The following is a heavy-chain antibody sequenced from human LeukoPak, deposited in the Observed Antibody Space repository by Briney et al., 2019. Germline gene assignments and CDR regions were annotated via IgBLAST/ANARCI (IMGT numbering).Heavy chain of an antibody. D-gene: IGHD1-14*01. V-gene: IGHV4-34*01. CDR2: INHSGST. CDR3: ARAPIFLGYNS. Sequence: SETLSLTCAVYGGSFSGYYWSWIRQPPGKGLEWIGEINHSGSTNYNPSLKSRVTISVDTSKNQFSLELTSVTAADTAVYYCARAPIFLGYNSWGQGTLVTVSS. J-gene: IGHJ4*02. CDR1: GGSFSGYY.